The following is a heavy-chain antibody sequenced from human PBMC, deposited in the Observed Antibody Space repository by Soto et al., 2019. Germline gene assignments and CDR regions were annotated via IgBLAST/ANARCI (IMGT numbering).Heavy chain of an antibody. J-gene: IGHJ4*02. V-gene: IGHV2-70*20. CDR1: GFSLSTGGMC. CDR2: VDWDDDK. Sequence: ESGPTLVNPTQTLTLTCTFSGFSLSTGGMCVSWVRQPPGKALEWLALVDWDDDKYYSTSLRTRLTISKDTSKNQVVLTMTNMDPVDTATYYRARTFNGYPDYWGQGTLVTVSS. D-gene: IGHD5-18*01. CDR3: ARTFNGYPDY.